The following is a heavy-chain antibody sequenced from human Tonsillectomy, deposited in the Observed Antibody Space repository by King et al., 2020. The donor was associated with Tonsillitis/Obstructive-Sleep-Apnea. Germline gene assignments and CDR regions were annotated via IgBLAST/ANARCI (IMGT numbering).Heavy chain of an antibody. CDR3: ARDLKRDFWSGAFDY. J-gene: IGHJ4*02. Sequence: VQLVESGGGLVQPGGSLRLSCAASGFTFSNYSMNWVRQAPGKGLEWVSYISSSSSTIYYADSVKGRFTISRDNAKNSLYLQMNSLRDEDTAVYYCARDLKRDFWSGAFDYWGQGTLVTVSS. V-gene: IGHV3-48*02. CDR1: GFTFSNYS. CDR2: ISSSSSTI. D-gene: IGHD3-3*01.